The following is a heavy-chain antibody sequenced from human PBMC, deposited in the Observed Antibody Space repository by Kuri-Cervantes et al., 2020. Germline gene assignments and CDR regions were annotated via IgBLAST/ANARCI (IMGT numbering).Heavy chain of an antibody. V-gene: IGHV3-21*01. CDR1: GFTFSRYS. J-gene: IGHJ4*02. CDR3: ARDHSSGYTHDY. D-gene: IGHD3-22*01. CDR2: LRRRRSYI. Sequence: GESLKISCAASGFTFSRYSMNWVRQAPGKGLEWVSSLRRRRSYIYYADSAKGRFTISRDNAKNSLYLQMNSLRAEDTAVYYCARDHSSGYTHDYWGQGTLVTVSS.